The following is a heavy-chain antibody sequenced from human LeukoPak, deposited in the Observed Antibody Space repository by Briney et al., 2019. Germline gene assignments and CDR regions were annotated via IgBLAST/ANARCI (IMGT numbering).Heavy chain of an antibody. D-gene: IGHD6-6*01. Sequence: GGSLRLSCAASRFTFSSYGMHWVLQAPGKGLEWVAFIRYDGSNKYYADSVKGRFTISRYNSKNTPYLQMNSLRAEDTAVYYCAKDAARPTSRAPGYWRQATLVTVSS. CDR1: RFTFSSYG. V-gene: IGHV3-30*02. CDR2: IRYDGSNK. J-gene: IGHJ4*02. CDR3: AKDAARPTSRAPGY.